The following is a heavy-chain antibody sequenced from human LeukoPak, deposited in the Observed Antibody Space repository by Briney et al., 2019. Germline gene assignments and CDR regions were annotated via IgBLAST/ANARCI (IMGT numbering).Heavy chain of an antibody. J-gene: IGHJ4*01. Sequence: TGGSLRLSCVASGFPFSSHWMHWVRQVPGKGLMWVSRINGDGSRIHYGDSVKGRFTISRDNAKNTLYLQMTSLRGDDTAIYFCARDALGGRTKFDSWGHGSLVTVSS. CDR3: ARDALGGRTKFDS. D-gene: IGHD3-16*01. CDR1: GFPFSSHW. CDR2: INGDGSRI. V-gene: IGHV3-74*01.